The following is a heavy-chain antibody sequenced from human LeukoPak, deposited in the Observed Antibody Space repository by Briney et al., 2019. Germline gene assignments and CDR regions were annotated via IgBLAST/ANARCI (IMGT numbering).Heavy chain of an antibody. CDR3: ARAFGGMATGL. Sequence: PGGSLRLSCAASGFTFSSYAMHWVRQAPGKGLEWVAVISYDGSNKYYADSVKGRFTISRDNSKNTLYLQMNSLRAEDTAVYYCARAFGGMATGLWGQGTLVTVSS. J-gene: IGHJ4*02. V-gene: IGHV3-30-3*01. D-gene: IGHD5-24*01. CDR1: GFTFSSYA. CDR2: ISYDGSNK.